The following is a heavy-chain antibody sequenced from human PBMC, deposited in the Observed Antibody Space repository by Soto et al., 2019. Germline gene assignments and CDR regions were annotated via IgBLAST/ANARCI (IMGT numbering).Heavy chain of an antibody. J-gene: IGHJ6*02. D-gene: IGHD3-10*01. Sequence: AAEKVYCKSAGYTFTRHYMHWVRQAPGQGLEWMGIINPSGGSTSYAQKFQGRVTMTRDTSTSTVYMELSSLRSEDTAVYYCARDNYGAGSYQVGGMDVGG. CDR2: INPSGGST. CDR1: GYTFTRHY. V-gene: IGHV1-46*01. CDR3: ARDNYGAGSYQVGGMDV.